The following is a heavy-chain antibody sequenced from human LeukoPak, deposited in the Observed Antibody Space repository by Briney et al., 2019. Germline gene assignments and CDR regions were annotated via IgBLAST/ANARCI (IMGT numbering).Heavy chain of an antibody. CDR1: GGTFSSYA. Sequence: GASVKVSCKASGGTFSSYAISWVRQAPGQGLEWMGGIIPIFGTANHAQKFQGRVTITADESTSTAYMELNSLRAEDTAVYYCANADLNWGQGTLVTVSS. CDR2: IIPIFGTA. J-gene: IGHJ4*02. V-gene: IGHV1-69*13. CDR3: ANADLN.